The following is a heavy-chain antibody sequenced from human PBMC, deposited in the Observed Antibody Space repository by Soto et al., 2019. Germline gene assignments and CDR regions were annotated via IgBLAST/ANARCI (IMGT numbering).Heavy chain of an antibody. CDR2: IVVGSGNT. J-gene: IGHJ6*03. V-gene: IGHV1-58*02. CDR3: AALSTSLGSHYYYYYMDV. D-gene: IGHD2-2*01. Sequence: SLKVSCKASGFTFTSSAMQWVRQARGQRLEWIGWIVVGSGNTNYAQKFQERVTITRDMSTSTAYMELSSLRSEDTAVYYCAALSTSLGSHYYYYYMDVWGKGTTVTVSS. CDR1: GFTFTSSA.